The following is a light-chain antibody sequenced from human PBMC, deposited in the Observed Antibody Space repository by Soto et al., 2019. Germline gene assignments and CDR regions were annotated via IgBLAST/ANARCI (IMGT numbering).Light chain of an antibody. J-gene: IGKJ4*01. CDR2: AAS. Sequence: DIQLTQSPSFLSASVGDRVTITCRASQGISTYLAWYQQSPGKAPTRLIYAASTLQSGVPSRFSGSGSGTESTLTISSLQPVDFATYFCQQLYSYPLSFGRGTKVEIK. CDR1: QGISTY. V-gene: IGKV1-9*01. CDR3: QQLYSYPLS.